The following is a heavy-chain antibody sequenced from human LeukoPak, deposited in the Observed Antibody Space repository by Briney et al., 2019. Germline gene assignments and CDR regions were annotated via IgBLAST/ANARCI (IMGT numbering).Heavy chain of an antibody. CDR3: AREGLDYGGTLNWFDP. Sequence: SETLSLTCTVSGGSISTSYWNWVRQPPGKGLEWIGYILYSGSTNYNPSLESRVTISVDTSKNQFSLKLTSVTAADTAIYYCAREGLDYGGTLNWFDPWGQGTLVTVSS. V-gene: IGHV4-59*01. J-gene: IGHJ5*02. CDR1: GGSISTSY. D-gene: IGHD4-23*01. CDR2: ILYSGST.